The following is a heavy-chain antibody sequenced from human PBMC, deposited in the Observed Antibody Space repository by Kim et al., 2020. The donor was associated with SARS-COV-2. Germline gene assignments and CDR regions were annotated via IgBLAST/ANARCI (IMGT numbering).Heavy chain of an antibody. CDR1: GFTVSSNY. Sequence: GGSLRLSCAASGFTVSSNYMSWVRQAPGKGLEWVSVIYSGGSTYYADSVKGRFTISRHNSKNTLYLQMNSLRAEDTAVYYCARDSLPYYYGSGSYLAFDIWGQGTMVTVSS. J-gene: IGHJ3*02. D-gene: IGHD3-10*01. V-gene: IGHV3-53*04. CDR2: IYSGGST. CDR3: ARDSLPYYYGSGSYLAFDI.